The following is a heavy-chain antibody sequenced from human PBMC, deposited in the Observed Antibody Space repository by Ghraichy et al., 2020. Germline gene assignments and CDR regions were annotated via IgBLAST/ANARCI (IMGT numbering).Heavy chain of an antibody. Sequence: ASVKVSCKASGYTFTSYYMHWVRQAPEQGLEWMGIINPSGGSTSYAQKFQGRVTMTRDTSTSTVYMELSSLRSEDTTVYYCAREDCSSTSCSGYYYYGMDVWGQGTTVTVSS. D-gene: IGHD2-2*01. J-gene: IGHJ6*02. CDR3: AREDCSSTSCSGYYYYGMDV. CDR1: GYTFTSYY. V-gene: IGHV1-46*01. CDR2: INPSGGST.